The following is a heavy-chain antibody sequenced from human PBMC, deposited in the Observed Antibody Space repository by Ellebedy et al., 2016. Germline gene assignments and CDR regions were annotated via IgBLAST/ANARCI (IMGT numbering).Heavy chain of an antibody. CDR2: IYNSGGT. CDR3: AKDAGSQFSSSSLAGYMDV. J-gene: IGHJ6*03. Sequence: SETLSLTXTVPGGSIGSYDWSWIRQPPEKALEWIGNIYNSGGTNYNPSLKSRVTISVDTSKNQFSLKLRSVTAADTAVYFCAKDAGSQFSSSSLAGYMDVWGEGTTVTVSS. V-gene: IGHV4-59*13. D-gene: IGHD1-14*01. CDR1: GGSIGSYD.